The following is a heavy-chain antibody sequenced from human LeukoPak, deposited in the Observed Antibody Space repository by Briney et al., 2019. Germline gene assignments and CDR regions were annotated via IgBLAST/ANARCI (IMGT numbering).Heavy chain of an antibody. D-gene: IGHD5-24*01. CDR3: ATVGRRLQFRRIGDAFHI. CDR1: EFTFSSNY. CDR2: INSGGSI. J-gene: IGHJ3*02. V-gene: IGHV3-66*01. Sequence: GGSLRLSCAASEFTFSSNYMTWVRQAPGQGLEWVSVINSGGSINYAESVKGRFAISRDNSNNSVFLQMNSLRGEDTAIYSCATVGRRLQFRRIGDAFHIWGQGTMVIVSS.